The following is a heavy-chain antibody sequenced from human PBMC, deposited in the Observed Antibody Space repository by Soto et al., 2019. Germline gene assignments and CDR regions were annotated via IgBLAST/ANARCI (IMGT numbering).Heavy chain of an antibody. CDR1: GFTFSNAW. V-gene: IGHV3-15*01. CDR2: VKSKTDGGTT. CDR3: TTDKSPYVVVVADDY. D-gene: IGHD2-15*01. Sequence: EVQLVESGGGLVKPGGSLRLSCAASGFTFSNAWMSWVRQAPGKGLEWVGRVKSKTDGGTTDYAAPVKGRFTISRDDSKNTLYLQMNSLKTEDTAVYYCTTDKSPYVVVVADDYWGQGTLVTVSS. J-gene: IGHJ4*02.